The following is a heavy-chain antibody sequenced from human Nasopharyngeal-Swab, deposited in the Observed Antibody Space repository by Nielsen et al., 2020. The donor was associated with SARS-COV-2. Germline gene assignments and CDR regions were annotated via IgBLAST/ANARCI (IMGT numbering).Heavy chain of an antibody. CDR3: AKDLAVAGTPDNSIYYYYGMDV. CDR1: GFTFSNYG. Sequence: GESLKISCAASGFTFSNYGMHWVRQAPGKGLEWVAVIWYDGSNKYYADSVKGRFTISRDNSKNTVYLQMNSLRAEDTAVYYCAKDLAVAGTPDNSIYYYYGMDVWGQGTTVTVSS. D-gene: IGHD6-19*01. J-gene: IGHJ6*02. CDR2: IWYDGSNK. V-gene: IGHV3-33*06.